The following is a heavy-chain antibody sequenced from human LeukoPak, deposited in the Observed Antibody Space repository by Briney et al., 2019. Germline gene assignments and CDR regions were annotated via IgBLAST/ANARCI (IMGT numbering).Heavy chain of an antibody. J-gene: IGHJ4*02. Sequence: GGSLRLSCAASGFTFSRYAMSWVRQAPGKGLEWVSVISSRGDSTYHADSVKGRFTISRDNAKNTLYLQINSLRVEDMAVYYCAKDPGGIAVAGGYYFDYWGQGTLVTVSS. V-gene: IGHV3-23*01. CDR2: ISSRGDST. D-gene: IGHD6-19*01. CDR3: AKDPGGIAVAGGYYFDY. CDR1: GFTFSRYA.